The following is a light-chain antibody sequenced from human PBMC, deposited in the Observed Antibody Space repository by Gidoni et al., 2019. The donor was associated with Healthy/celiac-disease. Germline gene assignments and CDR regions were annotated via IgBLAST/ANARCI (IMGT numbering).Light chain of an antibody. CDR3: QQYDNLPLT. V-gene: IGKV1-33*01. CDR1: QDISYY. Sequence: DIQMTQSPSSLSASAGDRVTITCQARQDISYYLNWYQQKPGKATKLLIYDASNLETGVPSRISRSGSAREFTITISSLQHEDIATYYYQQYDNLPLTFGQGTKVEIK. J-gene: IGKJ1*01. CDR2: DAS.